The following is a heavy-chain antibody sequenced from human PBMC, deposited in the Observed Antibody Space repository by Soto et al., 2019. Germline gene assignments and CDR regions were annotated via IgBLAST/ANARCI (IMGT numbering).Heavy chain of an antibody. J-gene: IGHJ5*02. CDR1: RFTFSSYA. V-gene: IGHV3-30-3*01. CDR3: ARDPAPYSSGPSGGP. D-gene: IGHD6-19*01. Sequence: AGSLRLSCAASRFTFSSYAMHWVRQAPGKGLEWVAVISYDGSNKYYADSVKGRFTISRDNSKNTLYLQMNSLRAEDTAVYYCARDPAPYSSGPSGGPWGQGTLVTVSS. CDR2: ISYDGSNK.